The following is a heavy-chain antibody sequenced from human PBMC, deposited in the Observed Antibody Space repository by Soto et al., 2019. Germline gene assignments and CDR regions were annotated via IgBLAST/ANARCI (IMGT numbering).Heavy chain of an antibody. V-gene: IGHV3-30*18. J-gene: IGHJ6*02. D-gene: IGHD7-27*01. Sequence: GGSLRLSCAASGFTFSSYGMHWVRQAPGKGLEWVAVISYDGSNKYYVESEKGRFTITRDNSKNTLYLQMNSLRAEDTAVYYCAKDEWWMIKLGIAYYYYGMDVWGQGTTVTVSS. CDR3: AKDEWWMIKLGIAYYYYGMDV. CDR2: ISYDGSNK. CDR1: GFTFSSYG.